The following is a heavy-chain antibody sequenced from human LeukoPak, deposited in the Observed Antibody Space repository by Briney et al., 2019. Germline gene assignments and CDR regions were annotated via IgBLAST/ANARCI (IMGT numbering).Heavy chain of an antibody. CDR1: GYTFTSYA. CDR2: INAGNGNT. CDR3: AIPPYSSSWYRRDYYYGMDV. D-gene: IGHD6-13*01. V-gene: IGHV1-3*01. Sequence: ASVKVSCKASGYTFTSYAMHWVRQAPGQRLEWMGWINAGNGNTKYSQKFQGRVTITADESTSTAYMELSSLRSEDTAVYYCAIPPYSSSWYRRDYYYGMDVWGQGTTVTVSS. J-gene: IGHJ6*02.